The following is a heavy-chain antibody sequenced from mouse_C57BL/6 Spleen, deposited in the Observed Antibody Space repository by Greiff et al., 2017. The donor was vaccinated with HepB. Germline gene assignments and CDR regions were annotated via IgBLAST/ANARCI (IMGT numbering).Heavy chain of an antibody. D-gene: IGHD1-1*01. CDR1: GFTFSSYG. Sequence: EVQLQESGGDLVKPGGSLKLSCAASGFTFSSYGMSWVRQTPDKRLEWVATISSGGSYTYYPDSVKGRFTISRDNAKNTLYLQMSSLKSEDTAMYYCAREATVGYFDYWGQGTTLTVSS. V-gene: IGHV5-6*01. J-gene: IGHJ2*01. CDR3: AREATVGYFDY. CDR2: ISSGGSYT.